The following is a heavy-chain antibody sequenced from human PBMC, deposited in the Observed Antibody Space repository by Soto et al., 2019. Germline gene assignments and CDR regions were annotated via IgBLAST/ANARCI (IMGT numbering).Heavy chain of an antibody. V-gene: IGHV1-69*13. CDR2: IIPIFGTA. CDR1: GGTFSSYA. J-gene: IGHJ6*02. CDR3: ASGDLEAPYYYYGMDV. D-gene: IGHD7-27*01. Sequence: SVKVSCKASGGTFSSYAISWVRQAPGQGLEWMGGIIPIFGTANYAQKFQGRVTITADESTSTAYMELSSLRSEDTAVYYCASGDLEAPYYYYGMDVWGQGTTVTAP.